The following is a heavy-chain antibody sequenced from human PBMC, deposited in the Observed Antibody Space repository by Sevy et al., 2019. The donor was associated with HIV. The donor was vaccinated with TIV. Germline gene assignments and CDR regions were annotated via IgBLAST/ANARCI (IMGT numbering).Heavy chain of an antibody. CDR2: IYYSGST. V-gene: IGHV4-39*01. CDR3: AITYYDYVWGSYRPHYFDY. CDR1: GGSISSSSYY. J-gene: IGHJ4*02. Sequence: SETLSLTCTVSGGSISSSSYYWGWIRQPPGKGLEWIGSIYYSGSTYYNPSLKSRFTISVDTSKNQFSLKLSSVTAADTAVYYCAITYYDYVWGSYRPHYFDYWGQGTLVTVSS. D-gene: IGHD3-16*02.